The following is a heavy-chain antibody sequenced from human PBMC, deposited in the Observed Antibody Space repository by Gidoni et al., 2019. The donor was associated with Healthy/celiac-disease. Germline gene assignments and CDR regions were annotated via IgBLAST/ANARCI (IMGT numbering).Heavy chain of an antibody. J-gene: IGHJ3*02. CDR1: GFTFSNAW. V-gene: IGHV3-15*01. D-gene: IGHD1-26*01. Sequence: EVQLVESGGGLVKPGGSLRLSCAASGFTFSNAWMSWVRQAPGKGLEWVGRIKSKTDGGTTDYAAPVKGRFTISRDDSKNTLYLQMNSLKTEDTAVYYCTTEGIVGATWGPDAFDIWGQGTMVTVSS. CDR3: TTEGIVGATWGPDAFDI. CDR2: IKSKTDGGTT.